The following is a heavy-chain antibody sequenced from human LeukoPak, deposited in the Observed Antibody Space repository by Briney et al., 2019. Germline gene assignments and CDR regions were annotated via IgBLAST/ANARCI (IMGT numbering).Heavy chain of an antibody. CDR1: GGSISSGSYY. CDR3: ARDYGSGSYYNRAFDI. Sequence: PSQTLSLTCTVSGGSISSGSYYWSWIRQPAGKGLEWIGRIYTSGSTNYNPSLKSRVTISVDTSKNQFSLKLSSVTAADTAVYYCARDYGSGSYYNRAFDIWGQGTMVTVSS. J-gene: IGHJ3*02. D-gene: IGHD3-10*01. CDR2: IYTSGST. V-gene: IGHV4-61*02.